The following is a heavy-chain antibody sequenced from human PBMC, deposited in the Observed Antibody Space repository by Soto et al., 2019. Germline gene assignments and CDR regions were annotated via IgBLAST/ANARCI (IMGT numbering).Heavy chain of an antibody. D-gene: IGHD6-13*01. CDR2: IYYSGST. Sequence: PSETLSLTCTVSGGSISSYYWSWIRQPPGKGLEWIGYIYYSGSTKYNPPLKSRVTISVDTSKNQFSLKLSSVTAADTAVYYCARGIAAADWGQGTLVTVSS. V-gene: IGHV4-59*01. CDR1: GGSISSYY. J-gene: IGHJ4*02. CDR3: ARGIAAAD.